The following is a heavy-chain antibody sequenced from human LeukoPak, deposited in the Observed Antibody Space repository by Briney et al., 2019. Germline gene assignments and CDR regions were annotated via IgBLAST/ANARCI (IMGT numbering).Heavy chain of an antibody. CDR3: AKGLRVIVGATSPFDY. J-gene: IGHJ4*02. CDR2: ISSSSSYI. Sequence: GGSLRLSCAASGFTFSSYSMNWVRQAPGKGLEWVSSISSSSSYIYYADSVKGRFTISRDNAKNSLYLQMNSLRAEDTAVYYCAKGLRVIVGATSPFDYWGQGTLVTVSS. D-gene: IGHD1-26*01. CDR1: GFTFSSYS. V-gene: IGHV3-21*01.